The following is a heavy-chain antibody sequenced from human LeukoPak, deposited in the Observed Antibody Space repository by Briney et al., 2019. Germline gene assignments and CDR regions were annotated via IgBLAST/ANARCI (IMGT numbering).Heavy chain of an antibody. CDR1: GYTFTNYH. V-gene: IGHV1-46*01. D-gene: IGHD6-19*01. CDR3: ARVPGASGWPYYFDY. Sequence: ASVKVSSTASGYTFTNYHLHWARQAPGQGLEWMGIINPSGGSTSYAQKFQGRVTMTRDTSTSTVYMELSSLRSEDTAVYYCARVPGASGWPYYFDYWGQGTLVTVSS. CDR2: INPSGGST. J-gene: IGHJ4*02.